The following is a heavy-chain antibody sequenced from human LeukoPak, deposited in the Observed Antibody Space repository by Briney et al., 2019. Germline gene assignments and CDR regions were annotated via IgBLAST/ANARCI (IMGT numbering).Heavy chain of an antibody. D-gene: IGHD5-24*01. Sequence: SETLSLTCTVSGGSISSYYWSWIRQPPGKGLEWIGSIYYSGSTYNNPSLKSRVTISLDTSKSQFSLKLRSVTAADTAMYYCSKENRDDAFDIWGQGTMVTVSS. CDR3: SKENRDDAFDI. CDR1: GGSISSYY. V-gene: IGHV4-59*12. CDR2: IYYSGST. J-gene: IGHJ3*02.